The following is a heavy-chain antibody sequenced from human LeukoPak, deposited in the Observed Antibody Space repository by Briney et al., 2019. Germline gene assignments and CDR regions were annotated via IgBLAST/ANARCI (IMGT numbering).Heavy chain of an antibody. CDR2: ISGSGGST. V-gene: IGHV3-23*01. CDR3: AKGGSYYDSSGYHGPY. J-gene: IGHJ4*02. CDR1: GFTFSSYA. Sequence: GGSLRLSCAASGFTFSSYAMSWVRQAPGKGLEWVSAISGSGGSTYYADSVKGRFTISRDNSKNTLYLQMNSLRAEDTAVYYCAKGGSYYDSSGYHGPYWGQGTLVTVSS. D-gene: IGHD3-22*01.